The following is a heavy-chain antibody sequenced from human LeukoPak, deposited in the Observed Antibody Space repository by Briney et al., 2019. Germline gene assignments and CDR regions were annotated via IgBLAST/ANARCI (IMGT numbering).Heavy chain of an antibody. V-gene: IGHV1-8*02. CDR1: GYTFTSYG. D-gene: IGHD5-18*01. Sequence: ASVKVSCKASGYTFTSYGISWVRQAPGQGLEWMGWMNPNSGNTGYAQKFQGRVTMTRNTSISTAYMELSSLRSEDTAVYYCARDTGYSYGQGFDYWGQGTLVTVSS. J-gene: IGHJ4*02. CDR3: ARDTGYSYGQGFDY. CDR2: MNPNSGNT.